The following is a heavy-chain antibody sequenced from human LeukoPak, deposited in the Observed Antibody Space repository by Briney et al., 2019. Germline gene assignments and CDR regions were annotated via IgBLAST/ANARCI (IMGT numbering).Heavy chain of an antibody. CDR2: ISSSGSTI. V-gene: IGHV3-48*03. D-gene: IGHD6-19*01. J-gene: IGHJ4*02. CDR1: GFTFSSYE. CDR3: ARVPFSSGSYLDY. Sequence: GGSLRLSCAASGFTFSSYEMNWVRQAPGKGLEWASYISSSGSTIYYADSVKGRFTISRDNAKNSLYLQMNSLRAEDTAVYYCARVPFSSGSYLDYWGQGTLVTVSS.